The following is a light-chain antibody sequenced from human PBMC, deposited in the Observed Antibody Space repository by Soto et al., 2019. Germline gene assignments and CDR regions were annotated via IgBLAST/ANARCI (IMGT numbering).Light chain of an antibody. V-gene: IGKV3-11*01. J-gene: IGKJ5*01. Sequence: EIVLKQSPATLYLSPGERATLSCRASQSVSSYLAWYQQKPGQAPRLLIYDASNRATGIPARFSGSGSGTDFTLTISSLEPEDFAVYYCQQRSNWPPYTFGQGTRLEIK. CDR3: QQRSNWPPYT. CDR2: DAS. CDR1: QSVSSY.